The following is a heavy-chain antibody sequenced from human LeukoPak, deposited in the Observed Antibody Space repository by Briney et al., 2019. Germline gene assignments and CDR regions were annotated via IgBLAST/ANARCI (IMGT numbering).Heavy chain of an antibody. CDR2: IYDSGGT. D-gene: IGHD3-22*01. CDR3: AKASPNYGCGYYGSTYYYFMDA. Sequence: PSETLSLTCTVSGGSVSGSYWSWIRRAPGKGLDWIGYIYDSGGTNYHPFLKSRVTISIDTSTNQFSLKLSSVTAADTAGYYCAKASPNYGCGYYGSTYYYFMDAWGKGTTVTVSS. CDR1: GGSVSGSY. V-gene: IGHV4-59*02. J-gene: IGHJ6*03.